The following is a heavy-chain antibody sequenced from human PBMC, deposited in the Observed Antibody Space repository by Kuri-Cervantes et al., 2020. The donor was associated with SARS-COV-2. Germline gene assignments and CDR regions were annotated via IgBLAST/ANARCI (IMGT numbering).Heavy chain of an antibody. CDR2: IYSGGST. J-gene: IGHJ3*02. Sequence: GESLKISCAASGFTVSSNYMSWVRQAPGKGLEWVSVIYSGGSTYYADSVKGRFTISRDNSKNTLYLQMNSLRAEDTAVYYCARARGPDAFDIWGQGTMVTVS. CDR1: GFTVSSNY. V-gene: IGHV3-53*01. CDR3: ARARGPDAFDI.